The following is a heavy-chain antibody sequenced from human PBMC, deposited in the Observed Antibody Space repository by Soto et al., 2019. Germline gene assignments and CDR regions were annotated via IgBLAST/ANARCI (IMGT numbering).Heavy chain of an antibody. CDR2: IYYSGST. J-gene: IGHJ4*02. CDR3: ARHYYDSSGYFDY. Sequence: SETLSLTCTVSGGSISSSSYYWGWIRQPPGKGLEWIGSIYYSGSTYYNPSLKSRVTISVDTSKNQFSLKLSSVTAADTAVYYCARHYYDSSGYFDYWGQGTLVTVSS. CDR1: GGSISSSSYY. D-gene: IGHD3-22*01. V-gene: IGHV4-39*01.